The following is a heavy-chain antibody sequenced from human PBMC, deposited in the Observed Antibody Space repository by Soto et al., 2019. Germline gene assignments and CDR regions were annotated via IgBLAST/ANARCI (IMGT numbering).Heavy chain of an antibody. Sequence: ASVKVSCKASGYTFTSYYMHWVRQAPGQGLEWMGIINPSGGSTSYAQKFQGRVTMTRDTSTSTVYMELSSLRSEDTAVYYCARAGYYDFWSGYDHDAFDIWGQGTMVTVSS. CDR1: GYTFTSYY. J-gene: IGHJ3*02. CDR3: ARAGYYDFWSGYDHDAFDI. CDR2: INPSGGST. D-gene: IGHD3-3*01. V-gene: IGHV1-46*01.